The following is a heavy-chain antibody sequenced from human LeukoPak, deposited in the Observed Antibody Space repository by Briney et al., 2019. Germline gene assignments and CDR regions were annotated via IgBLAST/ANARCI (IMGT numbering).Heavy chain of an antibody. D-gene: IGHD2-8*02. CDR2: FDGNGPNT. CDR1: GFTFSSFA. V-gene: IGHV3-23*01. Sequence: GGSLRLSCAASGFTFSSFAMTWVRQAPGKGLEWVSGFDGNGPNTYYADSVKGRWTISRDNSRNTLYLEMNSLRPEDTAIYYCAKPRTTGLGWAQFDYWGQGSLVTVCS. J-gene: IGHJ4*02. CDR3: AKPRTTGLGWAQFDY.